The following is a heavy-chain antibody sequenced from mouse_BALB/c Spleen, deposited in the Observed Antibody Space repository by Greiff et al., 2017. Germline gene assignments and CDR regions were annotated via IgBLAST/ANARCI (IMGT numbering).Heavy chain of an antibody. CDR2: ISNGGSYT. CDR3: ARGAPYGSPWFAY. J-gene: IGHJ3*01. D-gene: IGHD1-1*01. CDR1: GFTFSDYY. Sequence: EVMLVESGGGLVKPGGSLKLSCAASGFTFSDYYMYWVRQTPEKRLEWVETISNGGSYTYYPDSVKGRFTISRDNAKNTLYLQMSSLKSEDTAMYYCARGAPYGSPWFAYWGQGTLVTVSA. V-gene: IGHV5-4*02.